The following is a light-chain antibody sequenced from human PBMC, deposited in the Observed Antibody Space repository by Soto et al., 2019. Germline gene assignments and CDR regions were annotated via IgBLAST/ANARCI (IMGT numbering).Light chain of an antibody. CDR1: QSISSY. CDR2: AAS. J-gene: IGKJ1*01. Sequence: DIQMTQSPSSLSASVGDRVTITCRASQSISSYLNWYQLKPGKAPKLLIYAASSLQSGVPSRFSGSGSGTDFTLTINSLQPDDFATYYCQQTHSTPPGTFGQGTKVEIE. CDR3: QQTHSTPPGT. V-gene: IGKV1-39*01.